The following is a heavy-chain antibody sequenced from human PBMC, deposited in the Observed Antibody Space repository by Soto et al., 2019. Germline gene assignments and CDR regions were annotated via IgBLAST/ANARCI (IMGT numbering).Heavy chain of an antibody. D-gene: IGHD4-17*01. J-gene: IGHJ4*02. CDR3: ARYDDYGDYVIDY. CDR2: ISGSGGST. V-gene: IGHV3-23*01. Sequence: EVQLLESGGGLVQPGGSLRLSCAASGFTFSSYAMSWVRQAPGKGLEWVSAISGSGGSTYYADSVKGRFTISRDNSKNTLYLQMNSLRDEDTAVYYCARYDDYGDYVIDYWGQGTLVTVSS. CDR1: GFTFSSYA.